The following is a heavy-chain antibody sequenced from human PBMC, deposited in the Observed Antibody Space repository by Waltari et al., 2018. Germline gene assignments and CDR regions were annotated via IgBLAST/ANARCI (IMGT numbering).Heavy chain of an antibody. Sequence: EEHLLESGGGLAQPGGSLGLSCAASGFNFLSYALSWVRQAPGKGLEWVSGISDSGVITKYADSVKGRFTVSRDNSKNTVFLHLNSLRAEDTAIYYCARHLYSIDYLELAKWGQGTLVTVSS. CDR2: ISDSGVIT. J-gene: IGHJ4*02. D-gene: IGHD3-22*01. V-gene: IGHV3-23*01. CDR3: ARHLYSIDYLELAK. CDR1: GFNFLSYA.